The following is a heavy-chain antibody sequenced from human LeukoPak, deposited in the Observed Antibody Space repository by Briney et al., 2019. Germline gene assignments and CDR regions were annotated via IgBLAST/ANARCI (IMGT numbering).Heavy chain of an antibody. CDR2: IYPGDSDT. J-gene: IGHJ3*02. V-gene: IGHV5-51*01. CDR1: GYSFTSYW. Sequence: GESLKISCKGSGYSFTSYWIGWVRQMPGKGLERMGIIYPGDSDTRYSPSFQGQVTISADKSISTAYLQWSSLKASDTAMYYCARRGRDCSGGSCYRYLDAFDIWGQGTMVTVSS. CDR3: ARRGRDCSGGSCYRYLDAFDI. D-gene: IGHD2-15*01.